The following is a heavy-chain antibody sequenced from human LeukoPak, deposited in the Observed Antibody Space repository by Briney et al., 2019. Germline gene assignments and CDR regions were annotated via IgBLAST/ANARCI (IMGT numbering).Heavy chain of an antibody. V-gene: IGHV3-30*02. J-gene: IGHJ3*02. CDR2: IWYDGSNK. CDR3: AKSLGGYDAFDI. CDR1: EFTFSSYG. D-gene: IGHD3-22*01. Sequence: GGSLRLSCAASEFTFSSYGMHWVRQAPGKGLEWVAVIWYDGSNKYYADSVKGRFTISRDNSKNTLYLQMNSLRAEDTAVYYCAKSLGGYDAFDIWGQGTMVTVSS.